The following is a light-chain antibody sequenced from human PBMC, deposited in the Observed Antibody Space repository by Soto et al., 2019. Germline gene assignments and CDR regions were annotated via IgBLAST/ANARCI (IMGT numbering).Light chain of an antibody. CDR3: QQYGNSIT. CDR2: GTY. CDR1: QSVRSSY. Sequence: EIVLTQSPGIVSLSPGERATLSCRASQSVRSSYLAWYQQKFGQAPRLLIYGTYIRAAGIPHRFSGSGSGTDFTLTISRLEPEDCALYYCQQYGNSITFGGGTKVEIK. V-gene: IGKV3-20*01. J-gene: IGKJ4*02.